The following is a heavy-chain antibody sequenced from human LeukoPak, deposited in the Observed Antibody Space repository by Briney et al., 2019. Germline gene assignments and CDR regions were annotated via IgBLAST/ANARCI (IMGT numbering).Heavy chain of an antibody. J-gene: IGHJ4*02. Sequence: GGSLRLSCAASGFSFSTNNIHWVRQAPGRGLEWVAFILYDGSRNYFADSVEGRFTISRDNPKNTVDLQMNSLRVEDTAVYYCAKDAHWSFDYWGQGTLVTVSS. CDR1: GFSFSTNN. V-gene: IGHV3-30*02. D-gene: IGHD1-1*01. CDR3: AKDAHWSFDY. CDR2: ILYDGSRN.